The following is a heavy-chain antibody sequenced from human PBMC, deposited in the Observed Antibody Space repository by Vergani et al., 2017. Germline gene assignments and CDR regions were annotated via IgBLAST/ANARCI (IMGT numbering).Heavy chain of an antibody. CDR2: ISGSGGST. J-gene: IGHJ6*02. D-gene: IGHD5-12*01. V-gene: IGHV3-23*01. Sequence: EVQLLESGGDLVQPGGSLRLSCAASGFTFNHYAMNWVRQAPGKGLEWVSGISGSGGSTYYAGSVKGRFTISRYSSKNTLYLQMNSLSAGDTAVYYCAKANPRNSDYDYLYDYHAMDVWGQGATITVAS. CDR3: AKANPRNSDYDYLYDYHAMDV. CDR1: GFTFNHYA.